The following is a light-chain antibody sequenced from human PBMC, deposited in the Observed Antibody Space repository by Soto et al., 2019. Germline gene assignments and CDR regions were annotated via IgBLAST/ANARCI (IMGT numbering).Light chain of an antibody. CDR2: AAS. V-gene: IGKV3-20*01. J-gene: IGKJ2*01. CDR3: QQYGSSPYT. Sequence: EIVLTQSPGTLSLSPGERATLSCRASQSVSRSYLDWYQQKPGQAPRLLIYAASSRATGIPDRFSGSGSGTDFTLTINRLEPEDFAVYFCQQYGSSPYTFGQGTKLEIK. CDR1: QSVSRSY.